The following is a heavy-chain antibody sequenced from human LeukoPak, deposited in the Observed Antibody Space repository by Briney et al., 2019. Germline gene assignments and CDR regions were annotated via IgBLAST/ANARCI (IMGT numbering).Heavy chain of an antibody. J-gene: IGHJ4*02. CDR1: GFTFSSYA. CDR3: AKSGSYYVSYFDY. Sequence: GGSLRLSCAASGFTFSSYAMSWVRQAPGEGLEWVSAISGSGGSTYYADSVKGRFTISRDNSKNTLYLQMNSLRAEDTAVYYCAKSGSYYVSYFDYWGQGTLVTVSS. D-gene: IGHD3-10*01. CDR2: ISGSGGST. V-gene: IGHV3-23*01.